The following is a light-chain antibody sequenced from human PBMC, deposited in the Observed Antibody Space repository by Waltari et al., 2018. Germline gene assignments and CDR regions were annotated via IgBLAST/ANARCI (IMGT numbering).Light chain of an antibody. V-gene: IGLV4-69*01. CDR2: VNSDGSH. CDR1: SGHISNV. CDR3: QTGGHGTWV. J-gene: IGLJ3*02. Sequence: QLVLTQSPSASASLGASVKLTCTLRSGHISNVIAWLQQRPEKGPRYLMKVNSDGSHSKGDEIPDRFSGSSSGAERYLTISNLQSEDEADYFCQTGGHGTWVFGGGTTLTVL.